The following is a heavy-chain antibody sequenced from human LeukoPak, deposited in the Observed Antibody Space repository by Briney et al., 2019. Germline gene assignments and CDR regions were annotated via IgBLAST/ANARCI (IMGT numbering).Heavy chain of an antibody. CDR3: ARSQGIAVAGSFDY. V-gene: IGHV4-39*07. CDR1: GGSISSSSYF. CDR2: INYSGST. Sequence: SETLSLTCTVSGGSISSSSYFWAWIRQPPGKGLEWIGSINYSGSTYYNPSLQSRITISLDTSKNQFSLKLSSVTAADTAVYYCARSQGIAVAGSFDYWGQGTLVTVSS. D-gene: IGHD6-19*01. J-gene: IGHJ4*02.